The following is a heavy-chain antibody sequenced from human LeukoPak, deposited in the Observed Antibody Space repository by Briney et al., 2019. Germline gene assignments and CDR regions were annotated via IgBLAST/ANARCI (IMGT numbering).Heavy chain of an antibody. D-gene: IGHD3-3*01. CDR3: ARARRDSGYYKVDY. CDR1: GGSFSGYF. J-gene: IGHJ4*02. CDR2: INHSGST. V-gene: IGHV4-34*01. Sequence: SETLSLTCAVYGGSFSGYFWSWIRQPPGKGLEWIGEINHSGSTNYNPSLKSRVTLSIDKSKNQFSLNLNSVTAADTAVYYCARARRDSGYYKVDYWGQGTLVTVSS.